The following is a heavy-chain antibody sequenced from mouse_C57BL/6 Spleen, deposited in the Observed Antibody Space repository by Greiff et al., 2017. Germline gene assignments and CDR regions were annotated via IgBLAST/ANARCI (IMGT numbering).Heavy chain of an antibody. V-gene: IGHV1-64*01. CDR3: ARSNYDYDGAY. J-gene: IGHJ3*01. CDR2: IHPNSGST. D-gene: IGHD2-4*01. Sequence: QVQLQQPGAELVKPGASVKLSCKASGYTFTSYWMHWVKQRPGQGLEWIGMIHPNSGSTNYNEKFKSKATLTVDKSSSTAYMQLSSLTSEDSAVYYCARSNYDYDGAYWGQGTLVTVSA. CDR1: GYTFTSYW.